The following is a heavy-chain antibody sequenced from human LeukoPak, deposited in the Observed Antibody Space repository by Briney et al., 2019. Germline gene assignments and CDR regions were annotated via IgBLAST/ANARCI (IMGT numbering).Heavy chain of an antibody. D-gene: IGHD1-26*01. CDR2: ISSGGST. CDR1: GFTDSSKY. V-gene: IGHV3-53*01. Sequence: GGSLRLSCAASGFTDSSKYMSWVRRAPGKGLEWVSVISSGGSTYYADSVKGRFTISRDNSKNTLYLQMSSLSAEDTAVYYCARQSGNYVYFDYWGQGTLVTVSS. J-gene: IGHJ4*02. CDR3: ARQSGNYVYFDY.